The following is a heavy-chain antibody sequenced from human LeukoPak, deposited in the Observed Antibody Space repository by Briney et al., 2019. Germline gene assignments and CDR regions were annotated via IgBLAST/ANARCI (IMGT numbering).Heavy chain of an antibody. V-gene: IGHV1-2*02. D-gene: IGHD3-22*01. CDR3: ARDDSSGDYYFDY. J-gene: IGHJ4*02. CDR1: GYTFTGYY. CDR2: INPNSGGT. Sequence: ASVKVSCKASGYTFTGYYMHWVRQAPGQGLEWMGWINPNSGGTNYAQKFQGRVTMTRDTSISTAYMELSRLRSDDTAVYYCARDDSSGDYYFDYWGQGTLVTVSS.